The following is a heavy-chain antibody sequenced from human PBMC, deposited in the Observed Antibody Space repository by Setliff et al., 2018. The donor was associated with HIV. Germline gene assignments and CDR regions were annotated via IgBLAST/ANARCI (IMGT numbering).Heavy chain of an antibody. D-gene: IGHD3-3*01. CDR1: GGSISSSSYY. J-gene: IGHJ2*01. CDR3: ARYTIFGVVIPYWYFDL. Sequence: SETLSLTCTVSGGSISSSSYYWGWIRQPPGKGLEWIGNIYYSGSTYYNPSLKSRVTISVDTSKNQFSLKLSSVTAADTAVYYCARYTIFGVVIPYWYFDLWGRGTLVTVPQ. CDR2: IYYSGST. V-gene: IGHV4-39*01.